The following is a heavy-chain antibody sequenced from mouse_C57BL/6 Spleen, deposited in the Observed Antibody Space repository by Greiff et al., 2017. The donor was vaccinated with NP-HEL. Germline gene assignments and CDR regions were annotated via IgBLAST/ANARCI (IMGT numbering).Heavy chain of an antibody. CDR3: ACDYDGAWFAY. Sequence: QVQLKQSGPELVKPGASVKISCKASGYAFSSSWLNWVKQRPGKGLEWIGRIYPGDGDTNYNGKFKGKATLTADKSSSTAYMQLSSLTSEDSAVYFCACDYDGAWFAYWGQGTLVTVSA. CDR2: IYPGDGDT. J-gene: IGHJ3*01. V-gene: IGHV1-82*01. CDR1: GYAFSSSW. D-gene: IGHD2-4*01.